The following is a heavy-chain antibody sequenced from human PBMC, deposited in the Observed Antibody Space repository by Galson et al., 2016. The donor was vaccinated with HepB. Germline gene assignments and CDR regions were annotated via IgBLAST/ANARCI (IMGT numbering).Heavy chain of an antibody. J-gene: IGHJ4*02. Sequence: SLRLSCAASGFTFCIYAMSWARQAPGKGLEWVSCTSGSSGSTYYADSVKGRFTISRDNSKNTLYLQMNSLRAEDTAVYYCAKEGGYNWGSIDYWGPGTLVSVSP. CDR3: AKEGGYNWGSIDY. CDR1: GFTFCIYA. CDR2: TSGSSGST. D-gene: IGHD5-24*01. V-gene: IGHV3-23*01.